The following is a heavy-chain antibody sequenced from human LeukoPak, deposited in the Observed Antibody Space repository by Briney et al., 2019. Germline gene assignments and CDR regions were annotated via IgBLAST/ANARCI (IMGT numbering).Heavy chain of an antibody. Sequence: GGSLRLSCAASGFTFSSYGMHWVRQAPGKGLEGVAFIRYDGSNKYYADSVKGRFTISRDNSKNTLYLQMNSLRAEDTALYYCARDRGRMATSDYWGQGTLVTVSS. CDR1: GFTFSSYG. J-gene: IGHJ4*02. D-gene: IGHD5-24*01. CDR2: IRYDGSNK. V-gene: IGHV3-30*02. CDR3: ARDRGRMATSDY.